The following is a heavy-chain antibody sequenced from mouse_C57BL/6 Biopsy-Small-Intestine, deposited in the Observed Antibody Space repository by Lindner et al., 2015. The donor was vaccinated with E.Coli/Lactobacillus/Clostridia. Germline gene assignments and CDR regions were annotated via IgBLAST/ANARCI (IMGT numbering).Heavy chain of an antibody. D-gene: IGHD2-3*01. V-gene: IGHV5-17*01. CDR1: GFTFSDYG. CDR3: AKNDGYYAMDY. CDR2: ISSGSSTI. Sequence: VQLQESGGGLVKPGGSLKLSCAASGFTFSDYGMHWVRQAPEKGLEWVAYISSGSSTIYYADTVKGRFTISRDNAKNTLFLQMTSLRPEDTAMYYCAKNDGYYAMDYWGQGTSVTVSS. J-gene: IGHJ4*01.